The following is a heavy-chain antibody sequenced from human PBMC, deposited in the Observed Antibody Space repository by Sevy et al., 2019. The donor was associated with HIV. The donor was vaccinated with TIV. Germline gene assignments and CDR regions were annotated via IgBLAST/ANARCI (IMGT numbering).Heavy chain of an antibody. CDR3: ARVHSGTSYNYCYMDV. D-gene: IGHD1-26*01. V-gene: IGHV3-72*01. CDR2: TRGKANSYTT. J-gene: IGHJ6*03. Sequence: GGSLRLSCAASGFTFSDHYMDWVRQAPGKGLEWVGRTRGKANSYTTEYAASVKGRFTISRDDSKNSLFLQMNSLKTEDTAVYYCARVHSGTSYNYCYMDVWGKGTTVTVSS. CDR1: GFTFSDHY.